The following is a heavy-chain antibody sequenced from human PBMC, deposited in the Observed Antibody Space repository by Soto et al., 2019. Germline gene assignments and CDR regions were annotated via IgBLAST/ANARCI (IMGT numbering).Heavy chain of an antibody. CDR1: GFTFSSYA. CDR2: ISYDGSSK. Sequence: QVQLVESGGGVVQPGRSLRLSCAASGFTFSSYAMNWVRQAPGKGLEWVALISYDGSSKYYADSVKGRFTICRDGSKNTLFLQMDSLGAADTAVYYCGRCTSTSCHLGSDYWGQGTLVTVSS. J-gene: IGHJ4*02. V-gene: IGHV3-30-3*01. CDR3: GRCTSTSCHLGSDY. D-gene: IGHD2-2*01.